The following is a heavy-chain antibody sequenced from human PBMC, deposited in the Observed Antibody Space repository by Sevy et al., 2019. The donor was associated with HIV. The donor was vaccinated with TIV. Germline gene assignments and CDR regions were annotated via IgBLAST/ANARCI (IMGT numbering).Heavy chain of an antibody. CDR3: ARDNTVVKRYYYYYGMDV. CDR2: TYYRSKWYN. Sequence: SQTLSLTCAISGDSVSSNSAAWSWIRQSPSRGLEWLGRTYYRSKWYNDYAVSVKSRITINPDTSKIQFSLQLNSVTPEDTAVYYCARDNTVVKRYYYYYGMDVWGQGTTVTVSS. V-gene: IGHV6-1*01. J-gene: IGHJ6*02. CDR1: GDSVSSNSAA. D-gene: IGHD2-15*01.